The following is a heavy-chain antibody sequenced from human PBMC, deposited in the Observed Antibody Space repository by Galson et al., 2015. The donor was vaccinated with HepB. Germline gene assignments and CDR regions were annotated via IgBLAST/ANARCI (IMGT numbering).Heavy chain of an antibody. CDR2: IIPILGIA. CDR3: ATPMRRFGELLPYGMDV. Sequence: SVKVSCKASGGTFSSYTISWVRQAPGQGLEWMGRIIPILGIANYAQKFQGRVTITADKSTSTAYMELSSLRSEDTAVYYCATPMRRFGELLPYGMDVWGQGTTVTVSS. V-gene: IGHV1-69*02. D-gene: IGHD3-10*01. CDR1: GGTFSSYT. J-gene: IGHJ6*02.